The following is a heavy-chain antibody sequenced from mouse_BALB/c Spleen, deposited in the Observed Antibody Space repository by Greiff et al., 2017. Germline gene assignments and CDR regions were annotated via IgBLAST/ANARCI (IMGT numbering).Heavy chain of an antibody. J-gene: IGHJ4*01. CDR1: GYSITSRYS. Sequence: EVKLQESGPDLVKPSQSLSFTCTVTGYSITSRYSWHWIRQFPGNKLEWMGYIHYSGSTNYNPSLQSRISITRDTSKNQFFLQLNSVTTEDTATYYYSRSYRYPYAMDYWGQGTSVAVSS. CDR3: SRSYRYPYAMDY. CDR2: IHYSGST. D-gene: IGHD2-14*01. V-gene: IGHV3-1*02.